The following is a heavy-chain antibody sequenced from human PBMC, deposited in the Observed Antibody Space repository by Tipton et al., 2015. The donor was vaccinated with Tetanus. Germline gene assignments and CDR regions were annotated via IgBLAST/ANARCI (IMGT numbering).Heavy chain of an antibody. CDR1: GGSISGDNW. J-gene: IGHJ4*02. CDR2: VYHSGST. V-gene: IGHV4-4*02. Sequence: TLSLTCAVSGGSISGDNWWSWVRQPPGKGLEWIGEVYHSGSTNYSPSLKSRVTMSVDTSKNQCSLNLTSVTAADTAVYYCARERLGPVTGTRYYFDYWGQGTLVIVSS. D-gene: IGHD6-19*01. CDR3: ARERLGPVTGTRYYFDY.